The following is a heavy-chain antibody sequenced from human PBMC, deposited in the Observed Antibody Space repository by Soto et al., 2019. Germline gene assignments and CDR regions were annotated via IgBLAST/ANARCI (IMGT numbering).Heavy chain of an antibody. Sequence: ASVKVSCKASGYTFTGYYMHWVRQAPGQGLEWMGWINPNSGGTNYAQKFQGWVTMTRDTSISTAYMELSRLRSDDTAVYYCARASQLLWFGELSYFDYWGQGTLVTVSS. CDR3: ARASQLLWFGELSYFDY. CDR1: GYTFTGYY. V-gene: IGHV1-2*04. CDR2: INPNSGGT. D-gene: IGHD3-10*01. J-gene: IGHJ4*02.